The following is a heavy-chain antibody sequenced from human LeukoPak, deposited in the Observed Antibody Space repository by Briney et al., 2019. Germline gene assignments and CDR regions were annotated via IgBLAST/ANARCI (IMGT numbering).Heavy chain of an antibody. CDR3: AREGDTAMVALDY. J-gene: IGHJ4*02. CDR2: ISSSSGYI. CDR1: GFTFGTYS. D-gene: IGHD5-18*01. V-gene: IGHV3-21*01. Sequence: GGSLRLSCAASGFTFGTYSMNWVRQAPGRGLEWVSSISSSSGYIYYADSVKGRFTVSRDNAKNSLHLQMNSLRAEDTAMYYCAREGDTAMVALDYWGQGTLVTVSS.